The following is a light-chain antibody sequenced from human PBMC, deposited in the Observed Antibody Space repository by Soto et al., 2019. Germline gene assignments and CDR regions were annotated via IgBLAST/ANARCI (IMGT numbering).Light chain of an antibody. CDR1: QSISSW. V-gene: IGKV1-5*01. CDR2: DAS. CDR3: QKYNSYPLN. J-gene: IGKJ4*01. Sequence: DIQMTHSPSTLSASVLYIVTITFRASQSISSWLAWYQQKPGKAPKLLIYDASSLESGVPSRFSGSGSGTEFTLTISSLQPDDFATYYCQKYNSYPLNFGGGTKVDIK.